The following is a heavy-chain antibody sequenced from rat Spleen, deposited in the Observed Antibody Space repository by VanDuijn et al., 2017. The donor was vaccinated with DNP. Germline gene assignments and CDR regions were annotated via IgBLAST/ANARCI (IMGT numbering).Heavy chain of an antibody. CDR3: ARWYSSGYYFDY. D-gene: IGHD4-3*01. V-gene: IGHV5-22*01. CDR1: GFTFSDYY. J-gene: IGHJ2*01. CDR2: ITYDGGST. Sequence: EVQLVESGGGLVQPGGSLKLSCAASGFTFSDYYMAWVRQAPTKGLELVAYITYDGGSTYYGDSVKGRFTISRDNAKSTLYLQMNSLRSEDMATYYFARWYSSGYYFDYWGQAVMVTVSS.